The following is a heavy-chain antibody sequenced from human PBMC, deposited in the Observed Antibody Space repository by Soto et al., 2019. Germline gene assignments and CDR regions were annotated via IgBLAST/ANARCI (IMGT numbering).Heavy chain of an antibody. CDR3: AKCGGLGTPRGRGSCYCSIDY. Sequence: EVQLLDSGGGLVQPGGSLRLSCAVSGFTFSDYAMSWVRQAPGEGLEWVSGISASDTSTYYADSVKGRFTISRDNSKNTLYLQMNSLRAEGTAVYYCAKCGGLGTPRGRGSCYCSIDYWAQGAPVIVSS. CDR1: GFTFSDYA. J-gene: IGHJ4*02. D-gene: IGHD2-15*01. CDR2: ISASDTST. V-gene: IGHV3-23*01.